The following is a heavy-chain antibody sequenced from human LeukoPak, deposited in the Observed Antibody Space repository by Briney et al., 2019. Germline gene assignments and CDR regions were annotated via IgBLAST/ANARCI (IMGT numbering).Heavy chain of an antibody. CDR2: IYKSGNT. V-gene: IGHV4-59*01. J-gene: IGHJ3*02. D-gene: IGHD3-3*01. CDR3: AKRITIEDDAFDI. Sequence: SETLSLTCTVSGGSISGFYWSWIRQSPGKGLEWIGYIYKSGNTNYNPSLKSRVTISLNTSKNQFSLKLSSVTAADTAVYFCAKRITIEDDAFDIWGQGTMVTVSS. CDR1: GGSISGFY.